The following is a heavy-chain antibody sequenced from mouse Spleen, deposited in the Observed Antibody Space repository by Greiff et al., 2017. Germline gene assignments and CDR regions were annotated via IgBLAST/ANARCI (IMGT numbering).Heavy chain of an antibody. V-gene: IGHV1-52*01. Sequence: VQLQQPGAELVRPGSSVKLSCKASGYTFTSYWMHWVKQRPIQGLEWIGNIDPSDSETHYNQKFKDKATLTVDKSSSTAYMQLSSLTSEDSAVYYCARSYYGNWLDYWGQGTTLTVSS. CDR1: GYTFTSYW. D-gene: IGHD2-1*01. CDR2: IDPSDSET. CDR3: ARSYYGNWLDY. J-gene: IGHJ2*01.